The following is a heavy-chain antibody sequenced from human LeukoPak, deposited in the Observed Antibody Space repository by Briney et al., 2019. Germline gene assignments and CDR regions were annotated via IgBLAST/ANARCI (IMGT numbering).Heavy chain of an antibody. CDR1: GFTFSTYG. CDR2: ISGSGGDT. D-gene: IGHD3-22*01. CDR3: AKGLSVITPYYFDF. J-gene: IGHJ4*02. V-gene: IGHV3-23*01. Sequence: GGSLRLSCAASGFTFSTYGMSWVRQAPGKGLEWVSTISGSGGDTYYADSVKGRFTISRDYSKNTLYLQMNSLRGEDTAVYYCAKGLSVITPYYFDFWGQGTLVTVSS.